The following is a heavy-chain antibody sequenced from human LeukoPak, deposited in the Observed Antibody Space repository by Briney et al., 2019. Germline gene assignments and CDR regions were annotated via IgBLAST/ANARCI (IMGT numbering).Heavy chain of an antibody. Sequence: SETLSLTCTVSGGSISSSSYYWGWIRQPPGKGLEWIGSIYYSGSTYYNPSLKSRVTISVDTSKNQFSLKLSSVTAADTAVYYCARQWNYYDSSGYYYPLSQEARGWFDPWGQGTLVTVSS. V-gene: IGHV4-39*01. J-gene: IGHJ5*02. CDR2: IYYSGST. D-gene: IGHD3-22*01. CDR3: ARQWNYYDSSGYYYPLSQEARGWFDP. CDR1: GGSISSSSYY.